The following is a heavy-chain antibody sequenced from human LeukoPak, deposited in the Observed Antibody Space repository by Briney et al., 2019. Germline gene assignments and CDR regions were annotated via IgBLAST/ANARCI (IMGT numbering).Heavy chain of an antibody. V-gene: IGHV3-23*01. CDR2: ISGSGGST. CDR3: AKDIQYYYGSGSYYNL. CDR1: GFTFSSYA. D-gene: IGHD3-10*01. Sequence: GGSLRLSCAVSGFTFSSYAMSWVRQAPGKGLEWVSAISGSGGSTYYADSVKGRFTISRDNSKNTLYLQMNSLRAEDTAVYYCAKDIQYYYGSGSYYNLWGQGTLVTVSS. J-gene: IGHJ5*02.